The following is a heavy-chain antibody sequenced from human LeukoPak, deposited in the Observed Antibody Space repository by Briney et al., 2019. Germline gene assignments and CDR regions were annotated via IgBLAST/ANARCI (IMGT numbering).Heavy chain of an antibody. V-gene: IGHV4-30-4*01. CDR3: ARTLVRGVVHGGFYFDY. CDR2: IYYSGST. D-gene: IGHD3-10*01. J-gene: IGHJ4*02. CDR1: GGSINSGDYY. Sequence: SETLSLTCTVSGGSINSGDYYWSWIRQPPGEGLEWIGHIYYSGSTYYNPSLKSRLTISLDTSKNQFSLRLSSVTAADTAVYYCARTLVRGVVHGGFYFDYWGQGTLVTVSS.